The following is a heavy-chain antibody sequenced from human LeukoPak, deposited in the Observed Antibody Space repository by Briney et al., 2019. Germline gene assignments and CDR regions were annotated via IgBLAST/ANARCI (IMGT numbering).Heavy chain of an antibody. CDR3: ARHTVNVGSTD. CDR2: IYYSGST. D-gene: IGHD1-26*01. J-gene: IGHJ4*02. V-gene: IGHV4-39*01. Sequence: PSETLSLTCTVSGGSISSSSYYWVWIRQPPGKGLEWIGSIYYSGSTYYNPSLKSRVTISVDTSKNQFSLKLSSVTAADTAGYYCARHTVNVGSTDWGQGILVTVSS. CDR1: GGSISSSSYY.